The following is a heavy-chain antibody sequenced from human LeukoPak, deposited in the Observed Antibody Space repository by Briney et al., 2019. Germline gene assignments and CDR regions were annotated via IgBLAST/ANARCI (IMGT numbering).Heavy chain of an antibody. CDR3: ARDQGDPYYYYGMDA. CDR1: GFTVSSNY. J-gene: IGHJ6*02. CDR2: IYSGGST. Sequence: GGSLRLSCAASGFTVSSNYMSWVRRAPGKGLEWVSVIYSGGSTYYADSVKGRFTISRDNSKNTLYLQMNSLRAEDTAVYYCARDQGDPYYYYGMDAWGQGTTVTVSS. V-gene: IGHV3-66*02.